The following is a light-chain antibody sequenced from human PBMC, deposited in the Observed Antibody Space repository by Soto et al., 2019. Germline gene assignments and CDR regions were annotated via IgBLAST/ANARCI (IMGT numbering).Light chain of an antibody. Sequence: EIVMTQSTVTLSVSPGERATLSCRASHHVATNLAWYQQKPGQPPRLLIYGASTRATGVSARFSGSGSGTEFTLTISSLQSDDFAVYYCQQYTARPPWTFGQGTRV. CDR1: HHVATN. J-gene: IGKJ1*01. CDR2: GAS. CDR3: QQYTARPPWT. V-gene: IGKV3-15*01.